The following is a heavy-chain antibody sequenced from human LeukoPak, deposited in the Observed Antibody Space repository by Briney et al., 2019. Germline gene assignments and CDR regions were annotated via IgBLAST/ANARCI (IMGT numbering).Heavy chain of an antibody. V-gene: IGHV3-30*02. CDR2: IHIDGSNK. Sequence: GGSLRLSCVASGFNFSHYDMHWVRQAPGKGLDWVAFIHIDGSNKYYAVSVKGRFTISRDNAKNSLYLQMNSLRAEDTAVYYCAVSGSYGYWGQGTLVTVSS. D-gene: IGHD1-26*01. CDR3: AVSGSYGY. CDR1: GFNFSHYD. J-gene: IGHJ4*02.